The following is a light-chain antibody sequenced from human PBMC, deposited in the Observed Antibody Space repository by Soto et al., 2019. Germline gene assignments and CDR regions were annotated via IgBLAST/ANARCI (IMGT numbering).Light chain of an antibody. V-gene: IGKV1-39*01. CDR1: QSISSW. CDR3: QQSYNSPQT. J-gene: IGKJ1*01. CDR2: AAS. Sequence: DSQITQSPSTLSASVGDRVTITCRASQSISSWLAWYQLKPGKPPRLLIYAASSLQSGVPSRFSGSGSGTDFTLTISSLQPEDFATYSCQQSYNSPQTFGQGTKVDIK.